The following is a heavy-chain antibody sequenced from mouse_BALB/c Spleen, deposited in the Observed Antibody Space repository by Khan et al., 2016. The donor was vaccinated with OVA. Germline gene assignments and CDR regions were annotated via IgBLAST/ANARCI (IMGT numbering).Heavy chain of an antibody. CDR3: ARGGNYWYFDV. Sequence: QIQLVQSGPELKKPGETVKISCKASGYTFTNYGMTWVKHAPAKGLKWMGWINTYSGEPTYADSFKGRLAVTLETSATTASLQLNNLKNGDTATYVCARGGNYWYFDVWGSGTTVTVSS. J-gene: IGHJ1*01. V-gene: IGHV9-3-1*01. CDR2: INTYSGEP. D-gene: IGHD1-1*02. CDR1: GYTFTNYG.